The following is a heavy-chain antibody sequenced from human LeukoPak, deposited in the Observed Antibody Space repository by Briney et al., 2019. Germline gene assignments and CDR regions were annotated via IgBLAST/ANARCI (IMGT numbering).Heavy chain of an antibody. Sequence: GGSLRLSCAASGFTFSSYAMSWVRQAPGKGLEWVSGINWNSGTTAYADSVKGRFSISRDNAKNSLYLQMNSLRPEDTASYYCAKDSGSYYGSGSYYFYWGQGTLVTVSS. D-gene: IGHD3-10*01. V-gene: IGHV3-9*01. J-gene: IGHJ4*01. CDR1: GFTFSSYA. CDR2: INWNSGTT. CDR3: AKDSGSYYGSGSYYFY.